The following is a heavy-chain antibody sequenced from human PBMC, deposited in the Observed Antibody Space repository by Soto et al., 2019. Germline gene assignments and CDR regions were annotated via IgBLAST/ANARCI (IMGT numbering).Heavy chain of an antibody. J-gene: IGHJ4*02. CDR1: GYTFSNNG. V-gene: IGHV1-18*01. D-gene: IGHD6-19*01. Sequence: ASVKVSCKASGYTFSNNGVSWLRQAPGQGLEWMGWISTYNGDTKYAQQFQGRVTMTTDTSTNTAYMELRSLRSDDTAVYYCARDREAEAGTTGVFDLWGQGTLVTVYS. CDR2: ISTYNGDT. CDR3: ARDREAEAGTTGVFDL.